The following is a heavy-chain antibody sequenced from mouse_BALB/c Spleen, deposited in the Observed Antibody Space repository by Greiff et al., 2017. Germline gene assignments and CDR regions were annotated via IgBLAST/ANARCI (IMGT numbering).Heavy chain of an antibody. J-gene: IGHJ1*01. D-gene: IGHD2-1*01. CDR2: ISYSGST. V-gene: IGHV3-8*02. CDR1: GDSITSGY. CDR3: ARKGDGNYYFDV. Sequence: EVQLQQSGPSLVKPSQTLSLTCSVTGDSITSGYWNWIRKFPGNKLEYMGYISYSGSTYYNPSLKRRISITRDTSKNQYYLQLNSVTTEDTATYYCARKGDGNYYFDVWGAGTTVTVSS.